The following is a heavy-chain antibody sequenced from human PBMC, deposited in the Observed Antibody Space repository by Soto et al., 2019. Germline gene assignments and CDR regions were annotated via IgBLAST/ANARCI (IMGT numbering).Heavy chain of an antibody. V-gene: IGHV4-39*01. Sequence: PSETLSLTCAVSGFSISSSDYYWDRIRQTPGKGLEWIGTVFYSGSTYYSPSLQSRVTISIATSKNQFSLTLTSVTAADTALYYCARRPRWPDYYGMDVWGQGTTVTVS. CDR2: VFYSGST. CDR3: ARRPRWPDYYGMDV. J-gene: IGHJ6*02. CDR1: GFSISSSDYY.